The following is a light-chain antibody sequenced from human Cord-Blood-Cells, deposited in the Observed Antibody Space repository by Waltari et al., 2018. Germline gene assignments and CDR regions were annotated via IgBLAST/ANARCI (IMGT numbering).Light chain of an antibody. V-gene: IGKV1-39*01. CDR1: QSISSY. Sequence: DIQMTQSPSSLSASVGDRVTITCRASQSISSYLNRYQQKPGKAPKLLIYAASSWQSGVPSRVSGSGSGTDFTLTISSLQPEDFATYYCQQSYSTPWTFGRGTKVEIK. CDR2: AAS. CDR3: QQSYSTPWT. J-gene: IGKJ1*01.